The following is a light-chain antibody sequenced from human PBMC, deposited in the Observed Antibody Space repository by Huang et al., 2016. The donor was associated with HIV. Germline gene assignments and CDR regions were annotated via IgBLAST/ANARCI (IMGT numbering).Light chain of an antibody. CDR1: QGISSF. CDR3: QQFNNYPLT. Sequence: IQLTQSPSSLSASVGDRVTITCRASQGISSFLAWYQQKPGKAPKLLMYAASTLHSGGPLRFSGSGSVTDFTLTISSLQPEDFATYYCQQFNNYPLTCGGGTKVEIK. V-gene: IGKV1-9*01. J-gene: IGKJ4*01. CDR2: AAS.